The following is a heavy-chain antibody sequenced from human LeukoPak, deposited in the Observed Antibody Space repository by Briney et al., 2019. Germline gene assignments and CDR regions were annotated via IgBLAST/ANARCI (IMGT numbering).Heavy chain of an antibody. CDR2: INLSGGTA. CDR1: GYTFTTYG. CDR3: ATSLPAAGYYFDH. V-gene: IGHV1-46*01. J-gene: IGHJ4*02. Sequence: ASVKVSCKASGYTFTTYGIGWVRQAPGRGLEWMGIINLSGGTATYAQKFQGRVTMTRETSTSTVNMELSSLRSEDTAVYYCATSLPAAGYYFDHWGQGTLVTVSS. D-gene: IGHD6-13*01.